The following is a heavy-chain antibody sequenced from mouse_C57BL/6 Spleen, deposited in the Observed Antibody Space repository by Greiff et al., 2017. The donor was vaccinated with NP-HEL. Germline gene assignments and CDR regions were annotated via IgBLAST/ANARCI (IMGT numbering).Heavy chain of an antibody. CDR2: INPGSGGT. CDR3: AREEGTEWYFDV. CDR1: GYAFTNYL. Sequence: QVQLQQSGAELVRPGTSVKVSYKASGYAFTNYLIEWVKQRPGQGLEWIGVINPGSGGTNYNEKFKGKATLTADKSSSTAYMQLSSLTSEDSAVYFCAREEGTEWYFDVWGTGTTVTVSS. J-gene: IGHJ1*03. D-gene: IGHD3-3*01. V-gene: IGHV1-54*01.